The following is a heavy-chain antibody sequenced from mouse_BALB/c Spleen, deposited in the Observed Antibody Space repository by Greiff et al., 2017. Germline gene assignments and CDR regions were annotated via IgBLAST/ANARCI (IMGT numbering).Heavy chain of an antibody. J-gene: IGHJ2*01. CDR1: GFTFSSYT. V-gene: IGHV5-12-2*01. D-gene: IGHD1-1*01. Sequence: EVKLVESGGGLVQPGGSLKLSCAASGFTFSSYTMSWVRQTPEKRLEWVAYISNGGGSTYYPDTVKGRFTISRDNAKNTLYLQMSSLKSEDTAMYYCARVTTVVPFDYWGQGTTLTVSS. CDR2: ISNGGGST. CDR3: ARVTTVVPFDY.